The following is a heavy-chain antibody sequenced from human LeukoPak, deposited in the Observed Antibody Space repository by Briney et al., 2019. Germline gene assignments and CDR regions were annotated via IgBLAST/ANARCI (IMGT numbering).Heavy chain of an antibody. V-gene: IGHV4-31*03. J-gene: IGHJ4*02. CDR3: ASHYYDSSGYYYGGGDY. CDR2: IYYSGST. CDR1: GGSISSGGYY. Sequence: SQTLSLTCTVSGGSISSGGYYWSWIRQHPGKGLEWIGYIYYSGSTYYNPSLKSRVTISVDTSKNQFSLKLSSVTAADTAVYYCASHYYDSSGYYYGGGDYWGQGTLVTVSS. D-gene: IGHD3-22*01.